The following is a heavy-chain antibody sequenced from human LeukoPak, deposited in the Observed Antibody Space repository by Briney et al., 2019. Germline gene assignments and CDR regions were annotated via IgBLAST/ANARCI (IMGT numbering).Heavy chain of an antibody. CDR2: ITGGGDST. J-gene: IGHJ4*02. CDR3: AKGSAGSRPYYFDY. D-gene: IGHD6-13*01. CDR1: EFTFSSFA. V-gene: IGHV3-23*01. Sequence: GGSLRLSCAASEFTFSSFAMIWVRQAPGEGLEWVSAITGGGDSTYHADSVKGRFTISRDNSKSTLYLQMNSLRVEDTAVYHCAKGSAGSRPYYFDYWGQGTLVTVSS.